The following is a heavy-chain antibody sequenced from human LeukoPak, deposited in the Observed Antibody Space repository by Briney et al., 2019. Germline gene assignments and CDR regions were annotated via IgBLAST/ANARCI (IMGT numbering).Heavy chain of an antibody. CDR3: ARDRCSGGSCYSGDVDY. CDR1: GYTFTIYG. CDR2: ISAYNGYT. V-gene: IGHV1-18*01. J-gene: IGHJ4*02. Sequence: GASVKVSCKASGYTFTIYGISWVRQAPGQGLEWMGWISAYNGYTSYAQKLQGRVTMTTDTSTSTAYMELRSLRSDDTAVYYCARDRCSGGSCYSGDVDYWGQGTLVTVSS. D-gene: IGHD2-15*01.